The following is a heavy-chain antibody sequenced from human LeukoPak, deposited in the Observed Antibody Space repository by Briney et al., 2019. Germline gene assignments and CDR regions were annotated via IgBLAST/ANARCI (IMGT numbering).Heavy chain of an antibody. CDR3: AGGRDGYNFVDY. D-gene: IGHD5-24*01. CDR2: INPNSGGT. V-gene: IGHV1-2*02. CDR1: GYTFTGYY. Sequence: ASVKVSCKASGYTFTGYYMHWVRQAPGQGLEWMGWINPNSGGTNYAQKFQGRVTMTRDTSISTAYMELSRLRSDDTAVYYCAGGRDGYNFVDYWRQGTLVTVSS. J-gene: IGHJ4*02.